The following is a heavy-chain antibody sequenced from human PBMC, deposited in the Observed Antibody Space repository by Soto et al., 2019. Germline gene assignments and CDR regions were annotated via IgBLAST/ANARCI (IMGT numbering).Heavy chain of an antibody. J-gene: IGHJ3*02. CDR2: ISYDGSNK. V-gene: IGHV3-30*18. D-gene: IGHD4-17*01. CDR3: AKTTHDYGDSHDAFDI. Sequence: QVQLVESGGGVVQPGRSLRLSCAASGFTFSSYGMHWVRQAPGKGLEWVAVISYDGSNKYYADSVKGRFTISRDNSKNTLYLQMNSLRAEDTAVYYCAKTTHDYGDSHDAFDIWGQGTMVTVSS. CDR1: GFTFSSYG.